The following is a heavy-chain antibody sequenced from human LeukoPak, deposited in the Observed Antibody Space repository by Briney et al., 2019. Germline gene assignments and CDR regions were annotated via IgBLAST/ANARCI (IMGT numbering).Heavy chain of an antibody. V-gene: IGHV3-11*04. CDR3: ARVGSFAQSFDY. CDR2: ISSSGSTI. Sequence: GGSLRLSCAASGFTFSDYYMSWIRQAPGKGLEWVSYISSSGSTIYYADSVKGRFTISRDNDKNSLYLQMNSLRAEDAAVYSCARVGSFAQSFDYWGQGTLVTVSS. CDR1: GFTFSDYY. D-gene: IGHD2/OR15-2a*01. J-gene: IGHJ4*02.